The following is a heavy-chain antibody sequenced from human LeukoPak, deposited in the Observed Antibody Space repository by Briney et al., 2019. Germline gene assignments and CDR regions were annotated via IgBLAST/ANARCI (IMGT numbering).Heavy chain of an antibody. Sequence: GESLKISCKGSGYSFTSYWIGWVRQMPGKGLEWMGIIYPGDSDTRYSPSFQGQVTISGDKSISTAYLQWSSLKASDTAMYYCARHQGRYGDYAEVWFDPWGQGTLVTVSS. CDR3: ARHQGRYGDYAEVWFDP. V-gene: IGHV5-51*01. CDR1: GYSFTSYW. D-gene: IGHD4-17*01. CDR2: IYPGDSDT. J-gene: IGHJ5*02.